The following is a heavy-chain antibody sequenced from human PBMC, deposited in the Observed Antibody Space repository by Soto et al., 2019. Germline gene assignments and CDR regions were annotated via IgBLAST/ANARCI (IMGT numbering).Heavy chain of an antibody. D-gene: IGHD2-15*01. J-gene: IGHJ4*02. CDR2: IYYTGTS. CDR1: GGSISSSSYY. V-gene: IGHV4-39*01. Sequence: PSETLSLTCAVSGGSISSSSYYWDWIRQPPGKGLEWIGTIYYTGTSNYNPSLKSRVTISVDTSKNQFSLNLSSVTAADTAVYYCTRHAIGVVVPAAIRNWGQGSPVTVSS. CDR3: TRHAIGVVVPAAIRN.